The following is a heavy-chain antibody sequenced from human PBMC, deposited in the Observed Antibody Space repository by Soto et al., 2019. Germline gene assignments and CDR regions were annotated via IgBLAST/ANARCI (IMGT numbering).Heavy chain of an antibody. CDR2: ISSSSNYI. CDR3: ATVGNSSGYYL. D-gene: IGHD3-22*01. Sequence: EVQLVESGGGLVKPGGSLRLSCAASRFTFSSYSMNWVRQAPGKGLEWVSSISSSSNYIYYADSVKGRFTISRDNAKNSLYLQMNSLRAEDTAVYYCATVGNSSGYYLWGQGTLFTVSS. V-gene: IGHV3-21*01. J-gene: IGHJ4*02. CDR1: RFTFSSYS.